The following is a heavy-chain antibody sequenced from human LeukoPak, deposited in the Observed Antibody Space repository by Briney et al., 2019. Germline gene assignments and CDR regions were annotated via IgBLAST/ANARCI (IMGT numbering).Heavy chain of an antibody. J-gene: IGHJ4*02. Sequence: RPGGSLRLSCAASGFTFSDYHLSWIRQAPGKGLEGVSYISSSSDYTNYADSVKGRFTISRDNAKNSLYLQMNSLRAEDTVVYYCAGPTCLRGGYCSTNFWGQGTLVTVSS. D-gene: IGHD2-2*01. CDR2: ISSSSDYT. CDR3: AGPTCLRGGYCSTNF. V-gene: IGHV3-11*03. CDR1: GFTFSDYH.